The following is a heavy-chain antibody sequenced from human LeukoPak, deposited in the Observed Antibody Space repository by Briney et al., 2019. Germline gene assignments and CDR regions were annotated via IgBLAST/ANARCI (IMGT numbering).Heavy chain of an antibody. D-gene: IGHD3-10*01. Sequence: PSETLSLTCAVYGGSFSGYYWSWIRQPPGKGLEWIGEINHSGSTNYNPSLKSRVTISVDTSKNQFSLKLSSMTAADTAVYYCARGRITMVRGVYRHNWFDPWGQGTLVTVSS. CDR1: GGSFSGYY. CDR2: INHSGST. CDR3: ARGRITMVRGVYRHNWFDP. V-gene: IGHV4-34*01. J-gene: IGHJ5*02.